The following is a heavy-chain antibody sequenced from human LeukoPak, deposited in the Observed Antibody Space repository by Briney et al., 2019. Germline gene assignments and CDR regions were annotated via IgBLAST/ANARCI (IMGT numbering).Heavy chain of an antibody. Sequence: SETLSLTCAVSDDSFSSHYRTWIRQPPGKGLEWIGYISYIGTTNYNPSLKSRVTLSIDTSKNQFSLKLRSVTAADTAVYYCARDLVTVTKGFDIWGQGTMVSVSS. V-gene: IGHV4-59*11. CDR1: DDSFSSHY. CDR2: ISYIGTT. J-gene: IGHJ3*02. D-gene: IGHD4-17*01. CDR3: ARDLVTVTKGFDI.